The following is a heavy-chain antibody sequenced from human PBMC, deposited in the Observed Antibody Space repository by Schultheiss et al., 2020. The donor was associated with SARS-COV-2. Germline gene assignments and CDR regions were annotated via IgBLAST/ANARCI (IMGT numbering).Heavy chain of an antibody. D-gene: IGHD5-12*01. V-gene: IGHV3-30*07. J-gene: IGHJ6*02. CDR1: GFTFSSYA. CDR3: ARDSPWLRTYYYYGMDV. Sequence: GGSLRLSCAASGFTFSSYAMSWVRQAPGKGLEWVAVISYAGTNKYYADSVKGRFTISRDNAKNSLYLQMNSLRAEDTAVYYCARDSPWLRTYYYYGMDVWGQGTTVTVSS. CDR2: ISYAGTNK.